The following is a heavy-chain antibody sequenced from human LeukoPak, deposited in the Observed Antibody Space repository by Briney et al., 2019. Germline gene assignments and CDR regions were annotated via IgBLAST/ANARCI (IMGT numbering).Heavy chain of an antibody. Sequence: GGSLRLSCAASGFTFSNYWMSWVRQAPGKGLEWVANTKRDGSGNYYVGSVEGRFTISRDNAKSSLYLQMSSLRAEDTAIYYCARALYNRGWYPDYFDSWGQGTLVTVSA. CDR1: GFTFSNYW. V-gene: IGHV3-7*01. CDR2: TKRDGSGN. CDR3: ARALYNRGWYPDYFDS. J-gene: IGHJ4*02. D-gene: IGHD6-19*01.